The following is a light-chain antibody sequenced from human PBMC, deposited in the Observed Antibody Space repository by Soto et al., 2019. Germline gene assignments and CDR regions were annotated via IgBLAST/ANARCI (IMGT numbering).Light chain of an antibody. CDR1: QSVSSD. V-gene: IGKV3-11*01. CDR3: QQRSNWPRVT. J-gene: IGKJ4*01. Sequence: EIVLTQSPATLSLSPGERATLSCRASQSVSSDLACYQQKPGQAPRLLIYDASNRATGIPARFSGSGSGTDFTLTISSLQPEDFAVYYCQQRSNWPRVTFGGGTKVEIK. CDR2: DAS.